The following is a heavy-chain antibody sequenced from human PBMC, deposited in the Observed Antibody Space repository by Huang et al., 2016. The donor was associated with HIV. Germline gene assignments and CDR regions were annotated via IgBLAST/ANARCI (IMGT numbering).Heavy chain of an antibody. D-gene: IGHD6-19*01. Sequence: QVQLRGSGPGLVKPSETLSLTCSVYGGSISDHYWTWIRQPPGQGLEWIGTIYYTGNTIYNASLKSRVTISVDTSKNQFSLKLSSVTAADTAVYYCARTQMGWYVYFMDIWGKGTTVTVSS. J-gene: IGHJ6*03. CDR3: ARTQMGWYVYFMDI. CDR1: GGSISDHY. V-gene: IGHV4-59*11. CDR2: IYYTGNT.